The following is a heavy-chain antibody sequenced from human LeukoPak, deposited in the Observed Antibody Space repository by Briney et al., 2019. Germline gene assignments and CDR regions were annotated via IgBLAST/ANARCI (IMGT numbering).Heavy chain of an antibody. V-gene: IGHV3-21*01. CDR3: ARGGGSFDD. CDR1: GFTFSTYD. Sequence: PGGSLRLSCAASGFTFSTYDMTWARQAPGKGLEWVSSISSSNDYVYYADSLKGRFTISRDNAKNSLYLQMNSLRAEDTAVYYCARGGGSFDDWGQGTLVTVSS. D-gene: IGHD3-16*01. CDR2: ISSSNDYV. J-gene: IGHJ4*02.